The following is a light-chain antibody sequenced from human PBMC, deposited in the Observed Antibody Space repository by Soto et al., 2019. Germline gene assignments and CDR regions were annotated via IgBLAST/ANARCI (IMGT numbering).Light chain of an antibody. Sequence: DIQLTQSPSFLSASVGDRVTITCRASQDIRRYLAWYQQQPGKAPKLLIHTASTLYSGVPSRFSGSGSGTEFTLTISSLQPEDFATYYCQQRDSYPITFGQGTRLDI. V-gene: IGKV1-9*01. CDR3: QQRDSYPIT. J-gene: IGKJ5*01. CDR2: TAS. CDR1: QDIRRY.